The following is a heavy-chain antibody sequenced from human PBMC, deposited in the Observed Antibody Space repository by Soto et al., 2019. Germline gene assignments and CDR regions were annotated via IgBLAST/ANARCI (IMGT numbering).Heavy chain of an antibody. J-gene: IGHJ4*02. CDR1: GFTFSSYG. D-gene: IGHD3-9*01. V-gene: IGHV3-33*01. Sequence: GGSLRLSCAASGFTFSSYGMHWVRQAPGKGLEWVAVIWYDGSNKYYADSVKGRFTISRDNSKNTLYLQMNSLRAEDTAVYYCARDATIDYDILTGYDYWGQGTLVTVS. CDR2: IWYDGSNK. CDR3: ARDATIDYDILTGYDY.